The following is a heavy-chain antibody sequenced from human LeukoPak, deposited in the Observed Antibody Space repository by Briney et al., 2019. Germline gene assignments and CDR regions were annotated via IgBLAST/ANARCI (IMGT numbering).Heavy chain of an antibody. D-gene: IGHD6-6*01. Sequence: GGSLRLSCAASGFTFTSYSMNWVRQAPGKGLEWVSSISNSGSSIYYADSVKGRFTISRDNANNLLYLQMNSLRAEDTAVYYCARESFAARWDWGQGTLVTVSS. V-gene: IGHV3-21*01. CDR3: ARESFAARWD. J-gene: IGHJ4*02. CDR2: ISNSGSSI. CDR1: GFTFTSYS.